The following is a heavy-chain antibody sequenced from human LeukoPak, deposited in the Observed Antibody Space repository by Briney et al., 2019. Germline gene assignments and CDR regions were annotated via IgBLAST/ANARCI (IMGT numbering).Heavy chain of an antibody. D-gene: IGHD3-3*01. Sequence: GGSLRLSCAATGFTFSSYWMSWVRQAPGKGLEWVANIKQDGSEKYYVDSVKGRFTISRDNAKNSLYLQMNSLRAEDTAVYYCARDDPYYDFWSGPVNTYYYYGMDVWGQGTTVTVSS. CDR2: IKQDGSEK. CDR1: GFTFSSYW. CDR3: ARDDPYYDFWSGPVNTYYYYGMDV. J-gene: IGHJ6*02. V-gene: IGHV3-7*01.